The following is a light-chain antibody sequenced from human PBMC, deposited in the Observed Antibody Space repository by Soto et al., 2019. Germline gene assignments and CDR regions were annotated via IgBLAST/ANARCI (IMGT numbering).Light chain of an antibody. CDR2: AAS. J-gene: IGKJ1*01. CDR3: QQYYSYPQT. Sequence: IRMTQAPSSLSSSTGDRVTITCLASQGISSYLAWYQQKPGKAPKLLIYAASTLQSGVPSRFSGSGSGTDFTLTISCLQSEDFATYYCQQYYSYPQTFGQGTKVDIK. CDR1: QGISSY. V-gene: IGKV1-8*01.